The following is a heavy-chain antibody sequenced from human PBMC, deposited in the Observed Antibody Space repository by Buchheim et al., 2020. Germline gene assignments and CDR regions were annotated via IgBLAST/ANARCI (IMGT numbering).Heavy chain of an antibody. V-gene: IGHV3-33*01. CDR3: ARGVILTGCDY. CDR1: GFTFSSYG. CDR2: IWYDGSNT. D-gene: IGHD3-9*01. Sequence: QVQLVESGGGVVQPGRSLRLSCAASGFTFSSYGMHWVRQAPGKGLEWVAVIWYDGSNTYYADSLQGRFTISRDNSKNTPYLQMNSLRAEETAVYYCARGVILTGCDYWGQGTL. J-gene: IGHJ4*02.